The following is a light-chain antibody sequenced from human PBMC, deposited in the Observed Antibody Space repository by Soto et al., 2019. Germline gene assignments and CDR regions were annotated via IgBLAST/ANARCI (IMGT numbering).Light chain of an antibody. CDR3: QHYGSSPPMYS. J-gene: IGKJ2*03. V-gene: IGKV3-20*01. CDR1: QSGSSNY. CDR2: GAS. Sequence: EIVLTQSPGTLSLSPGERASLSCRASQSGSSNYLAGYQQKPGHAPRLLIYGASSRATGISDTFSDSGSGPDFPLTSIGVEPEDFAVYYCQHYGSSPPMYSFGQAINPEIK.